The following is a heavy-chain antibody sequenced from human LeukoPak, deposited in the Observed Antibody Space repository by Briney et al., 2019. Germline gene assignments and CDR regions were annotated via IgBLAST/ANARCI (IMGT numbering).Heavy chain of an antibody. CDR3: ARTNYYYMDV. J-gene: IGHJ6*03. V-gene: IGHV4-39*07. Sequence: SETLSLTCTVSGGSISSSSYYWSWIRQPPGKGLEWFGKINHSGSTNYNPSLKSRVTISVDTSKNQFSQKLSSVTAADTAVYYCARTNYYYMDVWGKGTTVTVSS. CDR2: INHSGST. CDR1: GGSISSSSYY.